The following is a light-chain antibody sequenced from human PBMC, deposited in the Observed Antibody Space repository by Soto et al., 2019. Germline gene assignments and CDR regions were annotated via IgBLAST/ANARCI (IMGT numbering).Light chain of an antibody. V-gene: IGLV4-69*01. CDR1: SGHSSYA. J-gene: IGLJ2*01. Sequence: QTVVTQSASASASLGASVKLTCTLSSGHSSYAIAWHQQQPEKGPRYLMKLNSDGSHSKGDGIPDRFSGSSSGAERYLTISSLQSEDEADYYCQTWGTGIRVVFGGGTQLTVL. CDR3: QTWGTGIRVV. CDR2: LNSDGSH.